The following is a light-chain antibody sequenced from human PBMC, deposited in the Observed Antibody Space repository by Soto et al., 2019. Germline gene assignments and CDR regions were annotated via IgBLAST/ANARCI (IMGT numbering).Light chain of an antibody. CDR1: EDITND. CDR3: QQYDNLPIT. J-gene: IGKJ5*01. Sequence: DTQMTQSPSSLSASVGDRVTITCQASEDITNDLNWYQQRPGKAPKVLIYDASTLETGVPSRFSGSGYGTHFTLTISSLHPEDFAVYYCQQYDNLPITFGQGTRLEIK. V-gene: IGKV1-33*01. CDR2: DAS.